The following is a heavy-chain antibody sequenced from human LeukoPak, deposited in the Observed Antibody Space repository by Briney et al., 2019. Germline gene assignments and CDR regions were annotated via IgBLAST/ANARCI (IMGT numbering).Heavy chain of an antibody. D-gene: IGHD3-16*01. Sequence: PGRSLRLSCAASGFTFSSYGMHWVRQAPGKGLEWVAVIWYDGSNKYYADSVKGRFTISRDNSKNTLYLQMNSLRAEDTAVYYCARDVSDYDRGYCDYWGQGTLVTVSS. V-gene: IGHV3-33*01. J-gene: IGHJ4*02. CDR3: ARDVSDYDRGYCDY. CDR1: GFTFSSYG. CDR2: IWYDGSNK.